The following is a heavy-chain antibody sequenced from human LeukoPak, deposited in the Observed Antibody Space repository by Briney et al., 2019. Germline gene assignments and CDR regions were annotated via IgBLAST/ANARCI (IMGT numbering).Heavy chain of an antibody. D-gene: IGHD3-10*01. CDR3: ARDDYYGSGSYDY. Sequence: ASVKVSCKASGYTFTVYYMHWVRQAPGQGLEWMGWINPNSGGTNYAQKLQGRVTMTTDTSTSTAYMELRSLRSDDTAVYYCARDDYYGSGSYDYWGQGTLVTVSS. CDR1: GYTFTVYY. CDR2: INPNSGGT. J-gene: IGHJ4*02. V-gene: IGHV1-2*02.